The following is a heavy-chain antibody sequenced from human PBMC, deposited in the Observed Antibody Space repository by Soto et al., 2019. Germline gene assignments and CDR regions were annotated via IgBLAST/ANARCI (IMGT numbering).Heavy chain of an antibody. CDR3: ASTIFGVVISKDYGMDV. J-gene: IGHJ6*02. CDR2: IIPIFGTA. V-gene: IGHV1-69*13. Sequence: ASVKVSCKASGGTFSSYAISWVRQAPGQGLEWMGGIIPIFGTANYAQKFQGRVTITADESTSTAYMELSSLRSEDTAVYYCASTIFGVVISKDYGMDVWGQGTTVTVS. D-gene: IGHD3-3*01. CDR1: GGTFSSYA.